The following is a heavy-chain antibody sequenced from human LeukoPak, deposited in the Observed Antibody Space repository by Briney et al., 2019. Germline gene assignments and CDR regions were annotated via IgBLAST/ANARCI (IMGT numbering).Heavy chain of an antibody. CDR1: GDSISSSSYY. CDR2: IYYSGST. D-gene: IGHD5-18*01. CDR3: ARYVATAMVLDY. Sequence: SETLSLTCTVSGDSISSSSYYWGWIRQPPGKGLERIGSIYYSGSTYYNPSLKSRVTISVDTSKNQFSLKLSSVTAADTAVYYCARYVATAMVLDYWGQGTLVTVSS. V-gene: IGHV4-39*07. J-gene: IGHJ4*02.